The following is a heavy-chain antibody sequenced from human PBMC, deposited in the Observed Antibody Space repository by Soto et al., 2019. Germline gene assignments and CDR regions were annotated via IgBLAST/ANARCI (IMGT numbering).Heavy chain of an antibody. J-gene: IGHJ6*02. D-gene: IGHD2-2*01. CDR2: ISAYNGNT. V-gene: IGHV1-18*01. Sequence: ASVNVSCKASGYTFTSYGISWVRQAPGQGLEWMGWISAYNGNTNYAQKLQGRVTMTTDTSTSTAYMELRSLRSDDTAVYYCASAGRVVPASRADYGMDVWGQGTTVTVSS. CDR3: ASAGRVVPASRADYGMDV. CDR1: GYTFTSYG.